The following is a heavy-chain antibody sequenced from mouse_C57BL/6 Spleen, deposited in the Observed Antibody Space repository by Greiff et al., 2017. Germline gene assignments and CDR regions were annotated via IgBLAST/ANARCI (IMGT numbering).Heavy chain of an antibody. V-gene: IGHV5-4*01. Sequence: EVKLMESGGGLVKPGGSLKLSCAASGFTFSSYAMSWVRQTPDQRLEWVATISDGGSYTYYPDNVKGRFTFSRDNAKNNLYLQMSHLKSEDTAVYYCARERGSSGYDGFAYWGQGALVTVSA. J-gene: IGHJ3*01. D-gene: IGHD3-2*02. CDR3: ARERGSSGYDGFAY. CDR1: GFTFSSYA. CDR2: ISDGGSYT.